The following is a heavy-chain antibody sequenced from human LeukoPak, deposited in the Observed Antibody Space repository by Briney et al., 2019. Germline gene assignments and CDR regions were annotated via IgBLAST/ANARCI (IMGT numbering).Heavy chain of an antibody. CDR2: ISDHESGSNE. Sequence: GRSLRLSCAASGFTFSSYAFHWVRQAPGKGLEWVALISDHESGSNEYYAASVKGRFTIPRDNSRKTLSLQMNTLRIEDTAVYYCARSRGYCGGEAQCDFTYWGQGTLVTVSS. J-gene: IGHJ4*02. D-gene: IGHD2-21*01. V-gene: IGHV3-30-3*01. CDR3: ARSRGYCGGEAQCDFTY. CDR1: GFTFSSYA.